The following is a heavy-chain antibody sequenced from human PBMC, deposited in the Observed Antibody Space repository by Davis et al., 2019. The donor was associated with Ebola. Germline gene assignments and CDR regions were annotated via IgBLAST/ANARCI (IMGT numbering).Heavy chain of an antibody. CDR3: ARRRDSGYDYGADY. V-gene: IGHV4-4*02. CDR1: GGSISSSNW. CDR2: IYHSGST. J-gene: IGHJ4*02. D-gene: IGHD5-12*01. Sequence: MPGGSLRLSCAVSGGSISSSNWWSWVRQPPGKGLEWIGEIYHSGSTNYNPSLKSRVTISVDTSKNQFSLKLNSLTAADTAVYYCARRRDSGYDYGADYWGQGTLVTVSS.